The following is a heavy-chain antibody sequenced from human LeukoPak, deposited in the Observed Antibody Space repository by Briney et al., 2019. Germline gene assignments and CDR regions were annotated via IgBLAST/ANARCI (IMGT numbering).Heavy chain of an antibody. CDR3: ARGMATGFGDAFDI. CDR2: INPDSGYT. V-gene: IGHV1-2*02. Sequence: ASVKVSCKASGYTSTDHYMHWVRQAPGQGLEWMGWINPDSGYTNYAQKFQGRVTMTRDTSISTAYMELSRLRSDDTAVYYCARGMATGFGDAFDIWGQGTMVTVSS. D-gene: IGHD5-24*01. J-gene: IGHJ3*02. CDR1: GYTSTDHY.